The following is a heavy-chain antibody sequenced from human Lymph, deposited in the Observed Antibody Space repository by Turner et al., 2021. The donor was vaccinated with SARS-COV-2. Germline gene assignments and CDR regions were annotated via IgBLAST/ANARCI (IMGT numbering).Heavy chain of an antibody. V-gene: IGHV4-59*01. CDR1: GGSMNSNY. CDR2: IYYRGST. J-gene: IGHJ5*02. CDR3: ARETVNNWVDP. Sequence: QLQESGPRLVSPSGTLPLTCTVSGGSMNSNYWSWIRQPPGKRLEWIGYIYYRGSTNYNPSLKSRVTISVDTSKNQFSLKLTSVTAADTAIYYCARETVNNWVDPWGQGILVTVSS. D-gene: IGHD2-21*02.